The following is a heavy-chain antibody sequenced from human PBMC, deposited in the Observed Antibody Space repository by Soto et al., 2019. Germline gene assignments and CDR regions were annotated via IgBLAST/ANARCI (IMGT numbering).Heavy chain of an antibody. CDR2: IYYSGST. CDR1: GGSISSYY. CDR3: ARDGLGYCSSTSCYLGWFDP. D-gene: IGHD2-2*01. Sequence: SETLSLTCTVSGGSISSYYWSWIRQPPGKGLEWIGYIYYSGSTNYNPSLKSRVTISVDTSKNQFSLKLSSVTAADTAVYYCARDGLGYCSSTSCYLGWFDPWGQGTLVTVSS. V-gene: IGHV4-59*01. J-gene: IGHJ5*02.